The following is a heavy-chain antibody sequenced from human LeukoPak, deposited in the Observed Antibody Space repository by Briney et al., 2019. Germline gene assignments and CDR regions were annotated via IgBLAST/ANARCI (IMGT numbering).Heavy chain of an antibody. CDR2: IQHDETEI. D-gene: IGHD3-10*01. J-gene: IGHJ4*02. CDR3: ARESGATKIGQLLNY. CDR1: GFTFRTSG. Sequence: GGSLRLPCTASGFTFRTSGMHWVRQAPGKGLEWVGFIQHDETEIYSADSVRGRFTFSRDNFKSTVYLQMNSLRVEDSAVYYCARESGATKIGQLLNYWGQGTLVSVSS. V-gene: IGHV3-30*02.